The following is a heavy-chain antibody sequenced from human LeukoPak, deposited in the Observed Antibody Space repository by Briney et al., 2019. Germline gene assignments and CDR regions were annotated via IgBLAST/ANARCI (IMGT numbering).Heavy chain of an antibody. V-gene: IGHV4-61*02. CDR2: IYTSGST. CDR3: ARDNIGGYGYGNHIYYYYYMDV. J-gene: IGHJ6*03. D-gene: IGHD5-18*01. Sequence: SQTLSLTCTVSGGSISSGSYYWSWIRQPAGKGLEWIGRIYTSGSTNYNPSLKSRVTISVDTSKNQFSLKLSSLTAADTAVYYCARDNIGGYGYGNHIYYYYYMDVWGKGTTVTVSS. CDR1: GGSISSGSYY.